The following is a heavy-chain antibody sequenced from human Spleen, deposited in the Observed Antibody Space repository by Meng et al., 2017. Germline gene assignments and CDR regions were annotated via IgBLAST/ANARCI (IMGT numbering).Heavy chain of an antibody. D-gene: IGHD6-19*01. CDR1: GGSISSGDYY. Sequence: QVQLQQAGPGLVKPSETLSLTCAVSGGSISSGDYYWSWLRQHPGEGLEWIGDIHSSGSTYYTPSLKSRVTVSIDTSKSQFSLKLTSVTAADTAVYYCVRSSGWVRTGFDPWGQGTLVTVSS. CDR3: VRSSGWVRTGFDP. J-gene: IGHJ5*02. CDR2: IHSSGST. V-gene: IGHV4-31*11.